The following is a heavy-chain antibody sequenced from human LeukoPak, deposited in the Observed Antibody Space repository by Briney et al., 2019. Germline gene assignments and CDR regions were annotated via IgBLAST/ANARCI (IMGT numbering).Heavy chain of an antibody. CDR3: ASVAEDCSSTRCYAGVDY. D-gene: IGHD2-2*01. CDR2: IIPIFGTA. V-gene: IGHV1-69*01. J-gene: IGHJ4*02. CDR1: GGTFSSYA. Sequence: SVKVSCKASGGTFSSYAISWVRQAPGQGLEWMGGIIPIFGTANYAQKFQGRVTITADESTSTAYMELSSLRSEDTAVYYCASVAEDCSSTRCYAGVDYWGQGTLVTVSS.